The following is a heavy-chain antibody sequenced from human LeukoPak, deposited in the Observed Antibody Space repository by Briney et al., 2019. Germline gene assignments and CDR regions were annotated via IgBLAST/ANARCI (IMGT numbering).Heavy chain of an antibody. V-gene: IGHV4-59*01. CDR3: ARDQAYGGEDLFDP. Sequence: SETLSLTCTVSGGSISSNYWSWIRQPPGKGLEWIGNIHYSGDITYNPSLKSPITISLDTSRNQVSLKLSSVTAADTAVYYCARDQAYGGEDLFDPWGQGTLVTVSS. D-gene: IGHD3-16*01. J-gene: IGHJ5*02. CDR1: GGSISSNY. CDR2: IHYSGDI.